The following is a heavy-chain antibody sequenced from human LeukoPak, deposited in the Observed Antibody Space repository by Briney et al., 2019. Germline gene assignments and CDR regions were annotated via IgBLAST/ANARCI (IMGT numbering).Heavy chain of an antibody. CDR3: ARVYYYDNSGYGA. CDR1: GFTFSSYS. V-gene: IGHV3-48*01. J-gene: IGHJ5*02. D-gene: IGHD3-22*01. Sequence: PGGSLRLSCAASGFTFSSYSMNWVRQAPGKGLEWVSYISRGSSTIYYADSVKGRFTISRDNAKNSLYLQMNSLRAEDTAVYYCARVYYYDNSGYGAWGQGTLVTVSS. CDR2: ISRGSSTI.